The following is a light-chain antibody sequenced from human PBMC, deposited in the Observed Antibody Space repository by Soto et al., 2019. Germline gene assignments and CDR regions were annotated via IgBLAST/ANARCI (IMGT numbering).Light chain of an antibody. Sequence: QSVLTQPASVSGSPGQSITISCTGSSSDVGNYNLVSWYQQHPGKAPKLMIYEDTKWPSGVSNRFSGSKSGNPAYLTISGLQAEDEADYYCWSYAVSRTHVFGTGTKRTVL. J-gene: IGLJ1*01. V-gene: IGLV2-23*01. CDR1: SSDVGNYNL. CDR3: WSYAVSRTHV. CDR2: EDT.